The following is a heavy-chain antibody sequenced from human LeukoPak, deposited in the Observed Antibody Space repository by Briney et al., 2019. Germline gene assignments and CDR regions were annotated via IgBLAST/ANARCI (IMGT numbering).Heavy chain of an antibody. D-gene: IGHD1-26*01. CDR2: TSDYNGNT. V-gene: IGHV1-18*01. J-gene: IGHJ3*02. CDR1: GHTFLNYG. Sequence: GASVKVSCRASGHTFLNYGISWVRQARGQGLEWMGWTSDYNGNTNEEFAQKFQGRVTMTTDPSTSTAYMELRSLRSDDTAVYYCARARHIGSSTDAFDIWGQGTMVTVSS. CDR3: ARARHIGSSTDAFDI.